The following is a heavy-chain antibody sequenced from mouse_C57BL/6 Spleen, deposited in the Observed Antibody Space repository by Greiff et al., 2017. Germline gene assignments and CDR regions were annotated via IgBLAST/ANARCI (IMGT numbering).Heavy chain of an antibody. CDR3: ARRRYFDV. Sequence: VQLQESGGDLVKPGGSLKLSCAASGFTFSSYGMSWVRQTPDKRLEWVATISSGGSYTYYPDSVKGRFTISRDNAKNTLYLQMSSLKSEDTAMYYCARRRYFDVWGTGTTVTVSS. J-gene: IGHJ1*03. V-gene: IGHV5-6*01. CDR2: ISSGGSYT. CDR1: GFTFSSYG.